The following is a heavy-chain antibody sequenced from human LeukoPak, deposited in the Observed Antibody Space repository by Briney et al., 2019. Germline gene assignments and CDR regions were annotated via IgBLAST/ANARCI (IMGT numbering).Heavy chain of an antibody. Sequence: PSETLSLTYAVSGGAISSSNWWSWVRQPPGKGLESIGEIYHSGSTNYNPSLKSRVTISVDKSKNQFSLKLSSVTAADTAVYYCARGAHMVRGVIMYDYWGQGTLVTVSS. CDR2: IYHSGST. V-gene: IGHV4-4*02. CDR1: GGAISSSNW. D-gene: IGHD3-10*01. J-gene: IGHJ4*02. CDR3: ARGAHMVRGVIMYDY.